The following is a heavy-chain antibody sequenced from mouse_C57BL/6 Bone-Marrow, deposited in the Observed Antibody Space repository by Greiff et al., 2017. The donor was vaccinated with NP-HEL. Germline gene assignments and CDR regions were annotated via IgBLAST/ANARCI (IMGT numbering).Heavy chain of an antibody. J-gene: IGHJ3*01. D-gene: IGHD2-1*01. CDR1: GYAFSSSW. Sequence: QVQLQQSGPELVKPGASVKISCKASGYAFSSSWMNWVRQRPGKGLEWIGRIYPGDGDINYNGKFKGKATLTADNASSTLYMQRSSLTSEDSAVYYCARTHYGNQFAYWGQGTRVTVSA. CDR3: ARTHYGNQFAY. CDR2: IYPGDGDI. V-gene: IGHV1-82*01.